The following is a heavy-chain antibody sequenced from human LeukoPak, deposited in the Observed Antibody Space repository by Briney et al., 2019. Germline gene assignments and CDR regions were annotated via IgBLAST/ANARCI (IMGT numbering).Heavy chain of an antibody. CDR1: GYSFTTYW. Sequence: GESLKISCKSSGYSFTTYWIAWVRQMPGKGLEWMGIIYPGDSDTRYSPSFQGQVTISADTSISTVYLQWSSLKASDTAVYYCARPRGYNYGSLDYWGQGTLVTVSS. CDR3: ARPRGYNYGSLDY. V-gene: IGHV5-51*01. J-gene: IGHJ4*02. D-gene: IGHD5-18*01. CDR2: IYPGDSDT.